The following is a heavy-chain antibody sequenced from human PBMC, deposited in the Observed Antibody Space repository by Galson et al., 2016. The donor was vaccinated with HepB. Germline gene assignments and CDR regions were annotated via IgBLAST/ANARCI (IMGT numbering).Heavy chain of an antibody. CDR3: ARDSGVGDY. CDR2: ISYDGSNK. CDR1: GFTFSNYA. D-gene: IGHD7-27*01. J-gene: IGHJ4*02. V-gene: IGHV3-30*04. Sequence: SLRLSCAASGFTFSNYAMHWVRQAPGKGLEWVAVISYDGSNKYYADSVKGRFTISRDNSKNTLYLQMNSLRAGDTAVYYCARDSGVGDYWGQGTLVTVSS.